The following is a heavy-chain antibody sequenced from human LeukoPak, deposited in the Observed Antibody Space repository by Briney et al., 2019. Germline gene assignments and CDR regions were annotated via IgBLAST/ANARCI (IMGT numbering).Heavy chain of an antibody. Sequence: AGGSLRLSCAASGFTFSSYSMNWVRQAPGKGLEWVSYISSSSSTIYYADSVKGRLTISRDNAKNSLYLQMNSLRAEDTAVYYCARDPTPRYCSGGSCYTHYGMDVWGQGTTVTVSS. CDR1: GFTFSSYS. CDR3: ARDPTPRYCSGGSCYTHYGMDV. J-gene: IGHJ6*02. D-gene: IGHD2-15*01. CDR2: ISSSSSTI. V-gene: IGHV3-48*04.